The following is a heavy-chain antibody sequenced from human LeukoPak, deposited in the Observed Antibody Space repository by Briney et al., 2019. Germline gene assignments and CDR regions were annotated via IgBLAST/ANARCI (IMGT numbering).Heavy chain of an antibody. V-gene: IGHV5-10-1*01. D-gene: IGHD2-2*01. Sequence: PGESLKISCKGFGYSFTSYWISWVRQMPGKGLEWMGRIDPSDSYTNYSPSFQGHVTISADESISTAYLQWSSLKASDTAMYYCARPNGVGPAAQYYFDYWGQGTLVTVSS. J-gene: IGHJ4*02. CDR3: ARPNGVGPAAQYYFDY. CDR1: GYSFTSYW. CDR2: IDPSDSYT.